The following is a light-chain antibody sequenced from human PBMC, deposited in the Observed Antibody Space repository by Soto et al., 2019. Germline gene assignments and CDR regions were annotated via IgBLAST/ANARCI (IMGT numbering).Light chain of an antibody. CDR2: GAS. V-gene: IGKV3-15*01. J-gene: IGKJ1*01. CDR1: QSVNSN. Sequence: TVMTQSPATLSVSPGERATLSCWASQSVNSNLAWYQQKLGQAPRVLIYGASTRATGIPARFSGSGSETEFILTISSLQSEDSATYYCQHYNTWPWTFGQGTKVDI. CDR3: QHYNTWPWT.